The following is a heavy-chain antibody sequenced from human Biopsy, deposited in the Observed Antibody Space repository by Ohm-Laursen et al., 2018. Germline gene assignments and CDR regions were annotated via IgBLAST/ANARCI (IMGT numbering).Heavy chain of an antibody. CDR2: INHSGRT. CDR3: ARPNLREWELHNAFDI. D-gene: IGHD1-26*01. Sequence: GTLSLTCAVYGESFNGYYWSWIRQTPGKGLEWIGEINHSGRTNYNPSLKSRVTISVDTSKNQFSLKVRSVTAEDTAVYYCARPNLREWELHNAFDIWGQGTMVTVSS. V-gene: IGHV4-34*01. CDR1: GESFNGYY. J-gene: IGHJ3*02.